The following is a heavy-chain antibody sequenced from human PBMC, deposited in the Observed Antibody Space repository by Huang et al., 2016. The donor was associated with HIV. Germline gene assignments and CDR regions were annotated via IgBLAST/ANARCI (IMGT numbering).Heavy chain of an antibody. D-gene: IGHD1-26*01. Sequence: EVQLVQSGAEVKKPGESLKISCKGSGYSVSTYWMGWVRQMPGKGLEGIGVILPRDSYTRYGPSFQGQVTISADKSISTAYLQWSSLKASDTAMYDWASTASYSGSYRGAFDIWGQGTMVTVSS. J-gene: IGHJ3*02. CDR3: ASTASYSGSYRGAFDI. V-gene: IGHV5-51*03. CDR2: ILPRDSYT. CDR1: GYSVSTYW.